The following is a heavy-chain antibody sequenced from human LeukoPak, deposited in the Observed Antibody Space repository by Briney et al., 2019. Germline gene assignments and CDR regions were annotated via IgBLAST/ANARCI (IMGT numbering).Heavy chain of an antibody. CDR3: ARDSYPNDAFDI. CDR2: IYYSGST. CDR1: GGPISSYY. V-gene: IGHV4-59*01. Sequence: SETLSLTCTVSGGPISSYYWSWIRQPPGKGLEWIGYIYYSGSTNYNPSLKSRVTISVDTSKNQFSLKLSSVTAADTAVYYCARDSYPNDAFDIWGQGTMVTVSS. J-gene: IGHJ3*02.